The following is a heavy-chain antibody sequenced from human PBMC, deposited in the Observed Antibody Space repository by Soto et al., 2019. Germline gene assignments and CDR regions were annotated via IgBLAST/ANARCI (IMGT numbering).Heavy chain of an antibody. CDR1: GDSISSRGHF. D-gene: IGHD6-13*01. Sequence: SETLSLTCTVSGDSISSRGHFWDWIRQPPGKGLEWIGNIHYSRGTYYNPSLKSRVTMSVDTSKNQFSLKLSSVTAADTAVYYCARLGIAAASNFDYWGQGTLVTVSS. V-gene: IGHV4-39*01. CDR3: ARLGIAAASNFDY. J-gene: IGHJ4*02. CDR2: IHYSRGT.